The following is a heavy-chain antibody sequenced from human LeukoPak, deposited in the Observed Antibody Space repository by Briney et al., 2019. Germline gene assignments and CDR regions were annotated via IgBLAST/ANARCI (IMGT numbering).Heavy chain of an antibody. CDR2: INWNGGST. V-gene: IGHV3-20*04. D-gene: IGHD3-22*01. J-gene: IGHJ3*02. CDR3: ARAYDSSGYSHTPPAFDI. Sequence: GGSLRLSCAASGFTFDDCGMSWVRQAPGKGLEWVSGINWNGGSTGYADSVKGRFTISRDNAKNSLYLQMNSLRAEDTALYYCARAYDSSGYSHTPPAFDIWGQGTMVTVSS. CDR1: GFTFDDCG.